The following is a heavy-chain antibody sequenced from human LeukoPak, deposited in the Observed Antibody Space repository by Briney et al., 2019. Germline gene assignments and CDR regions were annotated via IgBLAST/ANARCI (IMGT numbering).Heavy chain of an antibody. Sequence: PGGCLRLSCAASGFTVSSNYMSWVRQAPGKGLEWVAFIRYDGSNKYYADSVKGRFTISRDNSKNTLYLQMNSLRAEDTAVYYCAKDRWSYQKHFDYWGQGTLVTVSS. CDR3: AKDRWSYQKHFDY. J-gene: IGHJ4*02. D-gene: IGHD1-26*01. CDR2: IRYDGSNK. V-gene: IGHV3-30*02. CDR1: GFTVSSNY.